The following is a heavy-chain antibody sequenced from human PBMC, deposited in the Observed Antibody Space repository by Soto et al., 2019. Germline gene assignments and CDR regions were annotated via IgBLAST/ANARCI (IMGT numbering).Heavy chain of an antibody. D-gene: IGHD3-3*01. V-gene: IGHV3-30-3*01. CDR3: ARDVHGYSTIFGVVISDYYYGMDV. Sequence: GGSLRLSCAASGFTFSSYAMHWVRQAPGKGLEWVAVISYDGSNKYYADSVKGRFTISRDNSKNTLYLQMNSLRAEDTAVYYCARDVHGYSTIFGVVISDYYYGMDVWGQGTTVTVSS. CDR2: ISYDGSNK. J-gene: IGHJ6*02. CDR1: GFTFSSYA.